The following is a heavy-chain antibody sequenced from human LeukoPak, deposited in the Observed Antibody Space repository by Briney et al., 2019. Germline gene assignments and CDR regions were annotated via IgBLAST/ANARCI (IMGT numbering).Heavy chain of an antibody. J-gene: IGHJ6*02. Sequence: PGGSLRLSCAASGFTFSSYGMHWVRRAPGKGLEWVAFIRYDGSNKYYADSVKGRFTISRDNSKNTLYLQMNSLRAEDTAVYYCARDSSSWSLSGSRYYGMDVWGQGTTVTVSS. V-gene: IGHV3-30*02. D-gene: IGHD6-13*01. CDR3: ARDSSSWSLSGSRYYGMDV. CDR2: IRYDGSNK. CDR1: GFTFSSYG.